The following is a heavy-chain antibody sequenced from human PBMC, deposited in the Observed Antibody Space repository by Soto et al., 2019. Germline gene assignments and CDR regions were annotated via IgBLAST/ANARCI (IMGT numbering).Heavy chain of an antibody. Sequence: GAPVKVSCKASGYTFTSYGICWVRQAPGQGLEWMGWISAYNGNTNYAQKLQGRVTMTTDTSTSTAYMELRSLRSDDTAVYYCARNGGRGYGSGSYYPRLFYGMDVWGQGTTVTVSS. CDR3: ARNGGRGYGSGSYYPRLFYGMDV. D-gene: IGHD3-10*01. CDR2: ISAYNGNT. CDR1: GYTFTSYG. J-gene: IGHJ6*02. V-gene: IGHV1-18*04.